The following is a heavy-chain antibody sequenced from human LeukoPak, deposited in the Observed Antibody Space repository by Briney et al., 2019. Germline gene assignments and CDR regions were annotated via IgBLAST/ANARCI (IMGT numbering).Heavy chain of an antibody. CDR3: AKILRYFDWLLEDY. Sequence: GGSLRLSCAASGFTFSSSGMSWVRQAPGKGLEWVSGISGSGGSTYYADSVKGRFTISRDNSKNTLYLQMSSLRAEDTAVYYCAKILRYFDWLLEDYWGQGTLVTVS. D-gene: IGHD3-9*01. J-gene: IGHJ4*02. V-gene: IGHV3-23*01. CDR1: GFTFSSSG. CDR2: ISGSGGST.